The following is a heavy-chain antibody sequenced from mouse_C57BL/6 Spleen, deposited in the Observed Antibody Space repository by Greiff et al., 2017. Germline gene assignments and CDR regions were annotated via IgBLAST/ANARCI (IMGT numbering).Heavy chain of an antibody. Sequence: VMLVESGPGLVAPSQSLSITCTVSGFSLTSYAISWVRQPPGKGLEWLGVIWTGGGTNYNSAPKSRLSISKDNSKSQVFLKMKSLQTDDTARYYCARNPPHYYGSSYDYARDYWGKGTSVTVSS. CDR3: ARNPPHYYGSSYDYARDY. V-gene: IGHV2-9-1*01. CDR1: GFSLTSYA. CDR2: IWTGGGT. D-gene: IGHD1-1*01. J-gene: IGHJ4*01.